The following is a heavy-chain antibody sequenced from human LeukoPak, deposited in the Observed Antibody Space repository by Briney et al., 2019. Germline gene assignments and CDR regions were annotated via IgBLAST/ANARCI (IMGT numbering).Heavy chain of an antibody. V-gene: IGHV3-23*01. J-gene: IGHJ6*02. Sequence: GGSLRLSCAASGFSFSTYAMTWVRQAPGKGLEWVASIDAGGGDTYHSDSVKGRFTIARDNSMNTLYLQMNSLRADDTAVYYCGKPAKYWLVRGNGVDVWGQGTTVTVSS. CDR3: GKPAKYWLVRGNGVDV. D-gene: IGHD6-19*01. CDR2: IDAGGGDT. CDR1: GFSFSTYA.